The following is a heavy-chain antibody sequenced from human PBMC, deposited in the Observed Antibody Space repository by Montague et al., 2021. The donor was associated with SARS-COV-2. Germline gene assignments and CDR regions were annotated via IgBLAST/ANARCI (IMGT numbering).Heavy chain of an antibody. CDR3: AHTLLQWVTPRSFDD. CDR1: GFSLSTSGVR. Sequence: PALVKPTQTLTLTCTFSGFSLSTSGVRVGWIRQPPGKALEWLALIYWDDDKRYSPSLQSRLTITKDTSKNQVVLTMTNMDPVDTASYYCAHTLLQWVTPRSFDDWGQGTLVTVSS. CDR2: IYWDDDK. D-gene: IGHD6-19*01. J-gene: IGHJ4*02. V-gene: IGHV2-5*02.